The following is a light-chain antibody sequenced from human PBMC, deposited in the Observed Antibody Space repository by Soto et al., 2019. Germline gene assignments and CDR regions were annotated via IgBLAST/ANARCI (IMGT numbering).Light chain of an antibody. CDR1: ESLSPHS. Sequence: IVLTQSPGTLSLSPGETATLSCRASESLSPHSIAWYQQKPGQAPRLLIYDTSGRATGIPDRISGRGSGTDFILTISGLEREGFAMYYCQQCQSSLRTCGQGTKVEV. J-gene: IGKJ1*01. CDR3: QQCQSSLRT. CDR2: DTS. V-gene: IGKV3-20*01.